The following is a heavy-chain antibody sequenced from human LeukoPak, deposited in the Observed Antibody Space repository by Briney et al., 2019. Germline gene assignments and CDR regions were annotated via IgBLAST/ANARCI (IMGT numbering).Heavy chain of an antibody. CDR2: ISYDGSNK. CDR1: GFTFSSYA. V-gene: IGHV3-30*14. J-gene: IGHJ4*02. CDR3: ARDRTYGDYYFDY. Sequence: PGGSLRLSCAASGFTFSSYAMHWVRQAPGKGLEWVAVISYDGSNKYYADSVKGRFTISRDNSKNTVYLQMNSLRAEDTAVYYCARDRTYGDYYFDYWGQGTLVTVSS. D-gene: IGHD4-17*01.